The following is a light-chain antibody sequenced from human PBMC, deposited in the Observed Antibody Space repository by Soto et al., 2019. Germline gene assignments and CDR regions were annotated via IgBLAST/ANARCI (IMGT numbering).Light chain of an antibody. J-gene: IGKJ2*01. CDR2: SAS. CDR1: QNIRTY. CDR3: QQGHSTPYT. Sequence: DIQITQSPYSLSASVGDSVTITCRASQNIRTYLNWYQQKPGRAPKLLIHSASALPSGVPSSFSGSGSGTEFTLTMSGLQPEDFATYYCQQGHSTPYTFGQGTKVDIK. V-gene: IGKV1-39*01.